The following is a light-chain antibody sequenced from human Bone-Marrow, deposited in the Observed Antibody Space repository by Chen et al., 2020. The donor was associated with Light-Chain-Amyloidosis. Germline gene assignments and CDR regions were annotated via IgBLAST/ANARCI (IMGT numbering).Light chain of an antibody. CDR1: DLPTKY. J-gene: IGLJ2*01. CDR2: RDT. V-gene: IGLV3-25*03. CDR3: QSADSSGTYEVI. Sequence: SYDLTLPPSVSVPPGQTSRLTCSGDDLPTKYAYWYQQKQGQAPELVIHRDTERPSGISERFSGSSSGTTATLTISGVQAEDEADYHCQSADSSGTYEVIFGGGTKLTVL.